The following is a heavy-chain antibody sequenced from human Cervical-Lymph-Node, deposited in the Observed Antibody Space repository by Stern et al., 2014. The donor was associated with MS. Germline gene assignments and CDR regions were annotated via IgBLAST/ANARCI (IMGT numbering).Heavy chain of an antibody. CDR3: ARRLGSGWYPPPVY. V-gene: IGHV4-39*01. CDR1: GGSISSSSYY. CDR2: IYYSGST. J-gene: IGHJ4*02. Sequence: QLQLQESGPGLVKPSETLSLTCTVSGGSISSSSYYWGWIRQPPGKGLEWIGSIYYSGSTYYNPSLKSRVTISVDTSKNQFSLKRSSVPAADTAVYYCARRLGSGWYPPPVYWGQGTLVTVSS. D-gene: IGHD6-19*01.